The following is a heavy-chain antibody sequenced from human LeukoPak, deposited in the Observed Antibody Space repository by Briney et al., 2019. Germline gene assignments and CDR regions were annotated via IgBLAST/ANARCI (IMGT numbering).Heavy chain of an antibody. Sequence: SETLSLTCTVSGGSISSYYWSWIRQPAGKGLEWIGRIYTSGSTNYNPSLKSRVTMSVDTSENQFSLKLSSVTAADTAVYYCARDRPLYCSSTSCYKEDYYYYYMDVWGKGTTVTVSS. CDR1: GGSISSYY. D-gene: IGHD2-2*02. CDR3: ARDRPLYCSSTSCYKEDYYYYYMDV. CDR2: IYTSGST. V-gene: IGHV4-4*07. J-gene: IGHJ6*03.